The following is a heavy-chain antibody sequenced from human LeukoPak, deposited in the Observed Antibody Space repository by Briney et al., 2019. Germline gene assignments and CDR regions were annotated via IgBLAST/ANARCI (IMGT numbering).Heavy chain of an antibody. Sequence: GASVKVSCKASGYTFTSYGISWVRQAPGQGLEWMGWISAYNGNTNYAQKLQGRVTMTTDTSTSTAYMELRSLRSDDTAVYYCARDSYYYGSGTRWFDPWGQGTLVTVSS. D-gene: IGHD3-10*01. CDR1: GYTFTSYG. J-gene: IGHJ5*02. V-gene: IGHV1-18*01. CDR3: ARDSYYYGSGTRWFDP. CDR2: ISAYNGNT.